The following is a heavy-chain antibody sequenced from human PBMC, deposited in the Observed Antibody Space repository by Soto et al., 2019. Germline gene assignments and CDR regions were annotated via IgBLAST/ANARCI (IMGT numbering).Heavy chain of an antibody. CDR2: INPNSGGT. CDR1: GYTFTGYY. Sequence: QVQLVQSGAEVKKPGASVKVSCKASGYTFTGYYMHWVRQAPGQGLEWMGWINPNSGGTNYAQKFQGWVTMTRDTSISTAYMELSRLRSDDTAVYYCAREEGYCSSTSCRAFDIWGQGTMVTVSS. J-gene: IGHJ3*02. CDR3: AREEGYCSSTSCRAFDI. D-gene: IGHD2-2*01. V-gene: IGHV1-2*04.